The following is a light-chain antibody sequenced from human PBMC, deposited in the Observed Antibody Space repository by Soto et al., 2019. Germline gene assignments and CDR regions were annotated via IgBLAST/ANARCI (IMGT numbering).Light chain of an antibody. CDR1: SSNIGAGYD. Sequence: QCVLTQPPSVSGAPWQRVTISCTGSSSNIGAGYDVHWYQQLPGTAPKLLIYGNSNRPSGVPDRFSGSKSGTSASLAITGLQAEDEADYYCQSYDSSLSQVFGTGTKVTVL. J-gene: IGLJ1*01. CDR3: QSYDSSLSQV. CDR2: GNS. V-gene: IGLV1-40*01.